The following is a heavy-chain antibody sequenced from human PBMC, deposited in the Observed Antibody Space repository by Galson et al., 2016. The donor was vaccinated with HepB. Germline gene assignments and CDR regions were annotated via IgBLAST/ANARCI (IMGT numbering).Heavy chain of an antibody. CDR2: VSFNGKVQ. J-gene: IGHJ4*02. Sequence: SLRLSCAASGFTFGDYGMHWVRQAPGKGPEWVGVVSFNGKVQYYADSVKGRFTISRDNSKNTLYLQMDSLIVEDTALYYCAKEPQKYSSGWYYYNWGQGALVTVSS. CDR1: GFTFGDYG. D-gene: IGHD6-19*01. V-gene: IGHV3-30*18. CDR3: AKEPQKYSSGWYYYN.